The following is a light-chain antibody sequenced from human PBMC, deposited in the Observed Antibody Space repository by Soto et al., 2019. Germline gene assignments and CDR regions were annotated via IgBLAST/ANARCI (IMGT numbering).Light chain of an antibody. CDR2: VAS. V-gene: IGKV3-15*01. CDR3: QQYNNCPQT. Sequence: EAVLTQSPATLSVSPGEGATLSCRASQNVATNLAWYQQRPGQAPRLLIYVASKRAIGVPARFSGSGSGTEFTLTITSLQSEDFAVYYCQQYNNCPQTFGQGTKVEIK. CDR1: QNVATN. J-gene: IGKJ1*01.